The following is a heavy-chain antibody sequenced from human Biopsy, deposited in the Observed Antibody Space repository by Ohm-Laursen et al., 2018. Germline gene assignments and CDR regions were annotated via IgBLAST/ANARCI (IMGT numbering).Heavy chain of an antibody. V-gene: IGHV1-2*02. CDR1: GFSFTGYY. D-gene: IGHD6-19*01. J-gene: IGHJ4*02. CDR3: ALQSVAQMKNFDY. CDR2: ISPKSGDT. Sequence: SVKVSCKASGFSFTGYYIHWVRQAPGQGLGWMGWISPKSGDTNYAHKFQGNITMTRDTSMSTAYMEMSRLRCDDTAVYYCALQSVAQMKNFDYWGQGTLVTVSS.